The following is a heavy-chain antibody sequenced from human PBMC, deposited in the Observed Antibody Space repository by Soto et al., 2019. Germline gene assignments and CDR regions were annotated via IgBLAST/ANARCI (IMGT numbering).Heavy chain of an antibody. J-gene: IGHJ4*02. V-gene: IGHV5-51*01. Sequence: PGESLKISCMGSGYKVSTWHNFANYWIGWVRQMPGKGLEWMGIIYPGNSDTRYSPSFQGQVTISADTSISTAYLEWSSLKASDTAIYYCARHVYYDVLKKNYWGQGTLVTVSS. D-gene: IGHD3-9*01. CDR3: ARHVYYDVLKKNY. CDR1: GYKVSTWHNFANYW. CDR2: IYPGNSDT.